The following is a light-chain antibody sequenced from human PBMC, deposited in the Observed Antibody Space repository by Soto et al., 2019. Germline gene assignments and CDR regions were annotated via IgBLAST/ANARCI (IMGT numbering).Light chain of an antibody. J-gene: IGKJ2*01. Sequence: DIQMTQSPPSLSGSVGDRVIITCRASQSISSYVSWYQQKPGKAPKLLIYAASSLQTGVPSRFSGRGSGTEFTLTISSLQPEDFATYYCQHSGLDRYTFGQGTKLEIK. CDR1: QSISSY. CDR2: AAS. CDR3: QHSGLDRYT. V-gene: IGKV1-39*01.